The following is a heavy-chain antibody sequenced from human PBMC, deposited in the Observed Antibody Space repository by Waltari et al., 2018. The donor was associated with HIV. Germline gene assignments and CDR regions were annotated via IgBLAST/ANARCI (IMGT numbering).Heavy chain of an antibody. V-gene: IGHV4-38-2*02. Sequence: QVQLQESGPGLVKPSETLSLTCIVSRYSISSAYYWGWIRQPPGKGLEWIGSVSHRGSTYHNPSRKSRVTILAETSKNQFFLNVSAVTAADTAVYYCARVLLWFGEYPYYHGMDVWGQGTTVTVSS. J-gene: IGHJ6*02. CDR3: ARVLLWFGEYPYYHGMDV. D-gene: IGHD3-10*01. CDR1: RYSISSAYY. CDR2: VSHRGST.